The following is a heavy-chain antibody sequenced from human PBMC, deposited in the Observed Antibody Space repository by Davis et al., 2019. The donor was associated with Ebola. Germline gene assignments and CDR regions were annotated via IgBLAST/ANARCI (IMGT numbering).Heavy chain of an antibody. V-gene: IGHV3-73*01. D-gene: IGHD3-22*01. CDR3: AKSGPSVVITTQPLSF. J-gene: IGHJ4*02. Sequence: GESLKISCAASGFTFSGSAMHWVRQASGKGLEWVGRIRSKANSYATAYAASVKGRFTISRDDSKNTAYLQMNSLRAEDTAVYYCAKSGPSVVITTQPLSFGGQGTLVTVSS. CDR1: GFTFSGSA. CDR2: IRSKANSYAT.